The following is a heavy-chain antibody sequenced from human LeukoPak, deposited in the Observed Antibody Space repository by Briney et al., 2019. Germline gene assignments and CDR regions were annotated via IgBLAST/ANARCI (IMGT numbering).Heavy chain of an antibody. V-gene: IGHV1-46*01. Sequence: GASVKVSCKASGYIFINYYIHWVRQAPGQGLEWMGVINPSDGSTNYAQKYQGRVTMTTDTSTSTAYMELRSLRSDDTAVYYCARSVSNWNQPVDYWGQGTLVTVSS. CDR2: INPSDGST. CDR3: ARSVSNWNQPVDY. J-gene: IGHJ4*02. D-gene: IGHD1-1*01. CDR1: GYIFINYY.